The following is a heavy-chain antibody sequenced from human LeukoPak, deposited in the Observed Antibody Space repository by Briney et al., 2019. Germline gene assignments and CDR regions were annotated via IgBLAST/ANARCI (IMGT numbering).Heavy chain of an antibody. CDR3: AGRTYYYDSSGYYYLD. D-gene: IGHD3-22*01. V-gene: IGHV1-69*06. Sequence: VKVSCKASGGTIISYAISRVRQAPGQGLEWMGGIIPIFGTANYAQKCQGRVTMTADKTTSTAYMELSSLRSEDTALYYCAGRTYYYDSSGYYYLDWGQGTMVTVSS. CDR2: IIPIFGTA. CDR1: GGTIISYA. J-gene: IGHJ3*01.